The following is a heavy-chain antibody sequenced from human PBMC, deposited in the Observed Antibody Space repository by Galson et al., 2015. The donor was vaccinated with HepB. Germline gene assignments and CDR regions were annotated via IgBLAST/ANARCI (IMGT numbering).Heavy chain of an antibody. CDR1: GFTVGNNY. V-gene: IGHV3-66*01. CDR2: IYSNGKS. D-gene: IGHD6-25*01. CDR3: ATSPSAGA. Sequence: SLRLSCAASGFTVGNNYMTWVRQGPGKGLECVSLIYSNGKSYYADPVKGRFTISRDSSKNTLYLQMNGLRAEDTAIYYCATSPSAGAWGQGTQVTVSS. J-gene: IGHJ4*02.